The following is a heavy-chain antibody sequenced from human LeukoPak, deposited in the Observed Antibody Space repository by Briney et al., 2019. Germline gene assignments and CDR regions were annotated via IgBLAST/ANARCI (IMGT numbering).Heavy chain of an antibody. CDR2: IYPGGSDT. CDR1: GYSFTSYW. J-gene: IGHJ4*02. CDR3: ERQAGLFVY. V-gene: IGHV5-51*01. Sequence: GESLLISCNGSGYSFTSYWIGWVRQMPGKGVEWMGIIYPGGSDTRYSPSFQGQDTITADKPISTTCPQWSSMKGSDTAMYYCERQAGLFVYWDQGTLVTVSS. D-gene: IGHD3-10*01.